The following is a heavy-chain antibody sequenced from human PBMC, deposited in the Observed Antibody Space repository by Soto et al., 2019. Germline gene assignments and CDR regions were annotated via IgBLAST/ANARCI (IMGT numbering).Heavy chain of an antibody. J-gene: IGHJ4*02. V-gene: IGHV3-23*01. CDR2: ISGSGGGTVSGGDGYR. D-gene: IGHD3-22*01. CDR3: AKERGYYDSSGHYAKPGVYDY. CDR1: GLTFSRYA. Sequence: PGGSLRLSCAASGLTFSRYAMSWVRQAPGKGLEWVSGISGSGGGTVSGGDGYRHYADSVKGRFTISRDNSKDMLYLQMNSLGAEDTAVYYCAKERGYYDSSGHYAKPGVYDYWGLGILVTVSS.